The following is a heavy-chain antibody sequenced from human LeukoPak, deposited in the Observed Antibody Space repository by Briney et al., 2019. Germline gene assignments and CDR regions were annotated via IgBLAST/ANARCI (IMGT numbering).Heavy chain of an antibody. J-gene: IGHJ4*02. V-gene: IGHV3-23*01. Sequence: GGSLRLSCAASGFTFSSYAMSWVRQAPGKGLEWVSAISGSGVSTYYADSVKGRFTVSRDNSKNTLYLQMSSLRAEDTAVYYCAEDERNWNYNLASQTYDWGQGTLVTVSS. D-gene: IGHD1-7*01. CDR2: ISGSGVST. CDR3: AEDERNWNYNLASQTYD. CDR1: GFTFSSYA.